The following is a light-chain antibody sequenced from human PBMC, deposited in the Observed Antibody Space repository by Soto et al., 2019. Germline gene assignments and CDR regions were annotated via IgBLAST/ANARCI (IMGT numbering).Light chain of an antibody. V-gene: IGKV3-11*01. J-gene: IGKJ1*01. CDR3: QQRLNWPPG. Sequence: EIFLTQSPDTLSFSPGERATLTCRASQSVTNYMAWYQQRPGQAPRLLIYDASNRATGVPARFSGSRSGTDFTLTISDLEPADFGLYYCQQRLNWPPGFGQGTKVDIK. CDR2: DAS. CDR1: QSVTNY.